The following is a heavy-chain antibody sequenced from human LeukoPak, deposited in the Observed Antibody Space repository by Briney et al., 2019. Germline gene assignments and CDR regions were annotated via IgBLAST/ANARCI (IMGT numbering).Heavy chain of an antibody. CDR3: AREQRGYDCYY. CDR2: ITYDGSSK. Sequence: GGSLRLSCAASGFTFSSYAMHWVRQAPGKGLEWVALITYDGSSKYYADSVKGRFTISRDYSKNTLYLQMSSLRAEDTAVYYCAREQRGYDCYYWGQGTLVTVSS. D-gene: IGHD5-12*01. CDR1: GFTFSSYA. V-gene: IGHV3-30-3*01. J-gene: IGHJ4*02.